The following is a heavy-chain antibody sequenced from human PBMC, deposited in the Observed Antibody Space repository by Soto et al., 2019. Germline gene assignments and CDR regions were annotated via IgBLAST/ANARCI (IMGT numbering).Heavy chain of an antibody. CDR1: DGTVIDPDYY. CDR2: IYYSGRT. Sequence: LETLPLTCIVFDGTVIDPDYYCSLIRQPPGKGLEWIGYIYYSGRTDYKSSLKSRVTISLDPSKNQVSLKFNSVTAADTAVYYCARGGYSGRLYYFDYWGLGTLVTVPQ. CDR3: ARGGYSGRLYYFDY. D-gene: IGHD2-15*01. J-gene: IGHJ4*02. V-gene: IGHV4-61*08.